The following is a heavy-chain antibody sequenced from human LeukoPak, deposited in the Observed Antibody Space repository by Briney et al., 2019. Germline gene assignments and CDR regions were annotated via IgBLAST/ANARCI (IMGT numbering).Heavy chain of an antibody. CDR1: GGSISSGAYC. J-gene: IGHJ5*02. CDR2: IYYSGST. CDR3: ASFIAVAGTGWFDP. V-gene: IGHV4-30-4*01. D-gene: IGHD6-19*01. Sequence: SETLSLTCTVSGGSISSGAYCWSWIRQPPGKGLEWMGYIYYSGSTYYNPSLKSQVPRSVDTSNIQFSLKLSSLTAADTAVYYCASFIAVAGTGWFDPWGQGTLVTVSS.